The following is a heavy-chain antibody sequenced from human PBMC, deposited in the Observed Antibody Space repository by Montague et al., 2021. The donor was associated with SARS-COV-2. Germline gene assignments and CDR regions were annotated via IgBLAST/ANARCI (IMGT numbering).Heavy chain of an antibody. Sequence: SETLSLTCTVSGDSISSTYYWSWIRQPAGKGLEWIGRIYISGSTNYNPSLKSRVTMSIDTSKNQFSLKLNSLTAADTAVYYCARGQQLDFDYWGQGNLVTVSS. CDR2: IYISGST. CDR1: GDSISSTYY. V-gene: IGHV4-4*07. J-gene: IGHJ4*02. CDR3: ARGQQLDFDY. D-gene: IGHD6-13*01.